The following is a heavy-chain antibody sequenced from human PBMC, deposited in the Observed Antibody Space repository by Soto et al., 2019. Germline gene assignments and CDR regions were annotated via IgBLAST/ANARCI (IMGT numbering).Heavy chain of an antibody. Sequence: QVQLVQSGAEVKKPGSSVKVSCKASGGTFSSYAISWVRQAPGQGLEWMGGIIPIFGTANYAQKFQGRVTITADESTSTAYIELSSLRSEDTAVYYCARGIAVAGITDYYYGMDVWGQGTTVTVSS. D-gene: IGHD6-19*01. CDR2: IIPIFGTA. CDR3: ARGIAVAGITDYYYGMDV. CDR1: GGTFSSYA. J-gene: IGHJ6*02. V-gene: IGHV1-69*01.